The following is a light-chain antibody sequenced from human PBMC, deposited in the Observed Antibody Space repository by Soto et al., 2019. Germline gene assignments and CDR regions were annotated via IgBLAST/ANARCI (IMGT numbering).Light chain of an antibody. CDR3: AAWDDSLNGPV. CDR1: TSNIGSKT. CDR2: SNN. V-gene: IGLV1-44*01. J-gene: IGLJ3*02. Sequence: QAVVTQPPSASGTPGQSVTISCSGSTSNIGSKTVTWYQQLPGTAPKLLIYSNNQRPSGVPDRFSGSKSGTSASLAISGLQSEDEADYYCAAWDDSLNGPVFGGGTKVTVL.